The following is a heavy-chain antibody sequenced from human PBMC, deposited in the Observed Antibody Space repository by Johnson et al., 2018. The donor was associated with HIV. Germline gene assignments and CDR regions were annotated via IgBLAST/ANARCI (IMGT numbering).Heavy chain of an antibody. CDR2: TSNKANSYTT. CDR1: GFTFSDNC. CDR3: ATNRGVAFDI. D-gene: IGHD2/OR15-2a*01. V-gene: IGHV3-72*01. Sequence: VQLVESGGGLVKPGGSLRLSCAASGFTFSDNCMDWGRRAPGQGLAWVGRTSNKANSYTTDYAASVKGRFTISRDDSKNSLYLQMNSLKTEDTAVYYCATNRGVAFDIWGQGTMVTVSS. J-gene: IGHJ3*02.